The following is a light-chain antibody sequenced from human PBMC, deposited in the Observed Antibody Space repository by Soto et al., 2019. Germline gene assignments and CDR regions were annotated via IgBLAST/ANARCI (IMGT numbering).Light chain of an antibody. V-gene: IGKV3-15*01. CDR3: QQYNNWPYT. CDR1: QSVSRN. CDR2: GAS. Sequence: EIVMTQSPATLSVSPGERATPSCRASQSVSRNLAWYQHKPGQAPRLVIYGASTRATGIPARFSGSGSGTEFTLTISSLQSEDFAVYYCQQYNNWPYTFGQGTKLEIK. J-gene: IGKJ2*01.